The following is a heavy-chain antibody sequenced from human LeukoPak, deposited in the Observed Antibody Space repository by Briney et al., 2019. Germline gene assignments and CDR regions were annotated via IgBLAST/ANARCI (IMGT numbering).Heavy chain of an antibody. Sequence: AGESLKISCKGSGYSFTSYWIGWVRQMPGKGLEWMGIIYPGDSDTRYSPSFQGQVTISADKPISTAYLQWSSLKASDTAMYYCARFRLSMVRGVILYYYYMDVWGKGTTVTVSS. CDR1: GYSFTSYW. CDR2: IYPGDSDT. D-gene: IGHD3-10*01. CDR3: ARFRLSMVRGVILYYYYMDV. J-gene: IGHJ6*03. V-gene: IGHV5-51*01.